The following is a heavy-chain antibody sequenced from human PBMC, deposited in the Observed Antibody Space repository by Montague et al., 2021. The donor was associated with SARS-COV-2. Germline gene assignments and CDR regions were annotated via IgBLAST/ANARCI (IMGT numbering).Heavy chain of an antibody. V-gene: IGHV4-34*01. CDR2: INHRGST. CDR1: GGSFSGYY. J-gene: IGHJ3*02. Sequence: SETLSLTCAVYGGSFSGYYWSWIRQPPGKGLEWIGEINHRGSTNYNPSLKSRVIISVDTSKNQFSLKLSSVTAADTAVYYCARGTGARSITLFGVIIYGYVFDIWGQGTMVTVSS. CDR3: ARGTGARSITLFGVIIYGYVFDI. D-gene: IGHD3-3*01.